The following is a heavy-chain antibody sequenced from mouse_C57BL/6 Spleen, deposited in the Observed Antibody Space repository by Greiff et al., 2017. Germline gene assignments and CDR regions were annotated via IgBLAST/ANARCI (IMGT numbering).Heavy chain of an antibody. J-gene: IGHJ4*01. Sequence: QVQLQQSGAELARPGASVKLSCKASGYTFTSYGISWVKQRTGQGLEWIGEIYPRSGNTYYNEKFKGKATLTADKSSSTAYMELRSLTSEDSAVYFCARTTTVVEGYAMDYWGQGTSVTVSS. CDR1: GYTFTSYG. CDR2: IYPRSGNT. V-gene: IGHV1-81*01. CDR3: ARTTTVVEGYAMDY. D-gene: IGHD1-1*01.